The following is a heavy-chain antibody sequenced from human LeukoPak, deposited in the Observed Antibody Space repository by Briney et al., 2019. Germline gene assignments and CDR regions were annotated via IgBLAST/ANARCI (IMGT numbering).Heavy chain of an antibody. J-gene: IGHJ6*02. CDR2: IYSGGTT. Sequence: PGGSLRLSCAASGFTVSSNYMSWVRQAPGKGLEWVSVIYSGGTTYYADSVKGRFTISRDSSKNTLYLQMNSLRAEDTAVYYCARARGYCSSTSCFGGYYYGMDVWGQGTTVTVSS. CDR1: GFTVSSNY. D-gene: IGHD2-2*01. CDR3: ARARGYCSSTSCFGGYYYGMDV. V-gene: IGHV3-66*01.